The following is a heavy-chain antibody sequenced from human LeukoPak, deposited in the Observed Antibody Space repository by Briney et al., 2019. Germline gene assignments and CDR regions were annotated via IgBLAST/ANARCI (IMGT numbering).Heavy chain of an antibody. CDR3: TKSDWFDP. CDR2: ISYDGSNK. V-gene: IGHV3-30-3*01. Sequence: PGGSLRLSCAASGFTFSSYAMHWVRQAPGKGLEWVAVISYDGSNKYYADSVKGRFTISRDNAKNTLYLQMNSLRVEDTAVYYCTKSDWFDPWGQGTLVTVSS. CDR1: GFTFSSYA. J-gene: IGHJ5*02. D-gene: IGHD3-3*01.